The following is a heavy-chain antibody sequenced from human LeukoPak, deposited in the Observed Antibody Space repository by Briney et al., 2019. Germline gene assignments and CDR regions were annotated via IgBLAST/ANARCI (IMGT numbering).Heavy chain of an antibody. CDR1: GYTFTSYG. D-gene: IGHD2-21*01. J-gene: IGHJ4*02. Sequence: ASVKVPCKASGYTFTSYGFTWVRQAPGQGLGWMGWISAFNGNTNYAQNLQGRVTMTTDTSTSTAYMELSSLRSDDTAVYYCARASSIGANIVAFGYWGQGTLVTVSS. CDR2: ISAFNGNT. V-gene: IGHV1-18*01. CDR3: ARASSIGANIVAFGY.